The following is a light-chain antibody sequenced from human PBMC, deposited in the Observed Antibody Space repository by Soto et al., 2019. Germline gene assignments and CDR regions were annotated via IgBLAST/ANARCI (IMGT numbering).Light chain of an antibody. CDR1: QSIGNY. V-gene: IGKV1-39*01. CDR2: AAS. CDR3: QQSYSAPFT. Sequence: DIQMTQSPSSLSASVGDRVIITCRASQSIGNYLNWYQQKPGKAPKLLIYAASSLQSGVPSRISGSGSGTDFTLTISSLQPEDFATYYCQQSYSAPFTFGPGTKVDIK. J-gene: IGKJ3*01.